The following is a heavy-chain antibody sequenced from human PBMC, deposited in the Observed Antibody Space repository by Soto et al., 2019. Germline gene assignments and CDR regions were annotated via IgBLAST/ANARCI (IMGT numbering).Heavy chain of an antibody. V-gene: IGHV3-48*02. CDR1: GFTFSTDS. J-gene: IGHJ4*02. D-gene: IGHD6-19*01. CDR3: ARFFGSGFDY. Sequence: EVQLVESGGGLVQPGGCLRLSCVASGFTFSTDSMNWVRQAPGKGLEWVAHISTSGATRYYADSVKGRFTISRDNAKTSLYLQMDSLRNEDTAVYYCARFFGSGFDYWGQGTLVTVSS. CDR2: ISTSGATR.